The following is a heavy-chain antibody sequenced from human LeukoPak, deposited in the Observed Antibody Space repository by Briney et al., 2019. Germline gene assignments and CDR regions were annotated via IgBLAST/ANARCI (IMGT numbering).Heavy chain of an antibody. CDR1: GGTFSSYA. D-gene: IGHD5-18*01. CDR2: IIPIFGTA. Sequence: SVKVSCKASGGTFSSYAISWVRQAPGPGLEWMGGIIPIFGTANYAQKFQGRVTITADESTSTAYMELSSLRSEDTAVYYGARGDTAMAPLDYWGQGTLVTVSS. V-gene: IGHV1-69*13. J-gene: IGHJ4*02. CDR3: ARGDTAMAPLDY.